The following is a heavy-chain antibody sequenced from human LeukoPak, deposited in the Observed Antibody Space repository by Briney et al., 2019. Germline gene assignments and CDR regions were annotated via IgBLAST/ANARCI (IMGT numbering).Heavy chain of an antibody. Sequence: GESLKISCKGSGYSFTNYWIGWVRQMPGKGLEWMGIIYPGDSDTRYSPSFQGQVTISADKSISTAYLQWSSLKASDTAMYYCARRSDGYDFWSGYYPYWGQGALVTVSS. D-gene: IGHD3-3*01. CDR3: ARRSDGYDFWSGYYPY. J-gene: IGHJ4*02. V-gene: IGHV5-51*01. CDR1: GYSFTNYW. CDR2: IYPGDSDT.